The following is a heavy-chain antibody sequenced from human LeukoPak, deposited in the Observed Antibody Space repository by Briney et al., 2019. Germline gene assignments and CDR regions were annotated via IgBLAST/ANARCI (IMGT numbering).Heavy chain of an antibody. CDR2: ISSSGSII. CDR3: AKGLHDYSNRYLDY. CDR1: GFTFSDFS. V-gene: IGHV3-11*04. J-gene: IGHJ4*02. Sequence: PGGSLRLSCAVSGFTFSDFSMSWIRQAPGKGLEWVSYISSSGSIIYYPDSVKGRFTISRDNSKNTLYLQMNSLRAEDTAVYYCAKGLHDYSNRYLDYWGQGTLVTVSS. D-gene: IGHD4-11*01.